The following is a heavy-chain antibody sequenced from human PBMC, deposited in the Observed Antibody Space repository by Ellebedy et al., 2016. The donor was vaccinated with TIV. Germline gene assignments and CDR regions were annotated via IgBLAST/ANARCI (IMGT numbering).Heavy chain of an antibody. CDR1: GFTFSSYG. D-gene: IGHD3-22*01. J-gene: IGHJ4*02. CDR3: ARGGAYYDSSGLDY. CDR2: IWYDGSNK. V-gene: IGHV3-33*01. Sequence: GGSLRLSXAASGFTFSSYGMHWVRQAPGKGLEWVAVIWYDGSNKYYADSVKGRFTISRDNSKNTLYLQMNSLRAEDTAVYYCARGGAYYDSSGLDYWGQGTLVTVSS.